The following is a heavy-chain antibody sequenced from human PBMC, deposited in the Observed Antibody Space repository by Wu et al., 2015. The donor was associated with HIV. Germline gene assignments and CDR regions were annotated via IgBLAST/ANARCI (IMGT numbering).Heavy chain of an antibody. CDR2: FNPNSGDT. CDR1: GYRFTGYY. CDR3: ARYSSWYNFDY. Sequence: QVQLVQSGAEVKKPGASVKVSCKTSGYRFTGYYLHWVRQAPGQGLEWMGWFNPNSGDTNYALKFQGRVTMTRDTSISTAYMELSRLRSDDTAVYYCARYSSWYNFDYWGQGTLVTVSS. V-gene: IGHV1-2*02. J-gene: IGHJ4*02. D-gene: IGHD6-13*01.